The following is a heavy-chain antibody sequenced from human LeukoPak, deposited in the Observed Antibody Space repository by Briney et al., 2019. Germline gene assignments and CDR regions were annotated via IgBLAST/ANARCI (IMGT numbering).Heavy chain of an antibody. J-gene: IGHJ2*01. D-gene: IGHD2-2*01. CDR3: SKAGEYCSGSSCYHWYFDL. V-gene: IGHV3-30*02. CDR2: VRYDGRDK. Sequence: GGSLRLSCAASGFTFSSYNMHWVRQAPGKGLEWVAFVRYDGRDKYYGDSVKGRFTISRDNSKSMLYLQMNSLRAEDTAVYYCSKAGEYCSGSSCYHWYFDLWGRGTLVTVPS. CDR1: GFTFSSYN.